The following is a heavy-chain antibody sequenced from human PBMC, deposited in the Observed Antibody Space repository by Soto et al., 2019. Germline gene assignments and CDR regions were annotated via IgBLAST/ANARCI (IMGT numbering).Heavy chain of an antibody. J-gene: IGHJ5*02. Sequence: EVQLVESGGGVVRPGGSLRLSCAASGFTFDDYGMSWVRQAPGKGLEWVSGINWNGGSTGYADSVKGRFTISRDNANNSLYLQMNSLRAEDTALYYCARDPNDYGDYGAWWFDPWGQGTLVTVSS. CDR2: INWNGGST. D-gene: IGHD4-17*01. CDR1: GFTFDDYG. V-gene: IGHV3-20*04. CDR3: ARDPNDYGDYGAWWFDP.